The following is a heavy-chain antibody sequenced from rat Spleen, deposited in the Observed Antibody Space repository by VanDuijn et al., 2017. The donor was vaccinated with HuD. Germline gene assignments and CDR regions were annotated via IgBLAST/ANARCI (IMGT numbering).Heavy chain of an antibody. Sequence: EVQLVESGGGLVQPGRSMKLSCAASGFTFSDYYMAWVRQAPKKGLEWVASISYEGSSTYYGDSVKGRFTISRDNAKSTLYLQMNSLRSEDTATYYCARPTPGIAYWGQGVMVTVSS. CDR2: ISYEGSST. D-gene: IGHD1-4*01. CDR3: ARPTPGIAY. J-gene: IGHJ2*01. V-gene: IGHV5-22*01. CDR1: GFTFSDYY.